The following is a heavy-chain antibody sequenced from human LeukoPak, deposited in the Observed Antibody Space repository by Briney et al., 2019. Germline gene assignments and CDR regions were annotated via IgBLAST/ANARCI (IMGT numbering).Heavy chain of an antibody. CDR1: GFTVSNNY. V-gene: IGHV3-53*01. Sequence: PGGSLRLSCAASGFTVSNNYLTWVRQAPGKGLEWVSFIYSGGSTYYSDSVQGRFTISRDNSKNTLYLQMNSLRAEDTAVYYCVKGQTTMTLWGQGTMVTVSS. D-gene: IGHD3-22*01. CDR2: IYSGGST. CDR3: VKGQTTMTL. J-gene: IGHJ4*02.